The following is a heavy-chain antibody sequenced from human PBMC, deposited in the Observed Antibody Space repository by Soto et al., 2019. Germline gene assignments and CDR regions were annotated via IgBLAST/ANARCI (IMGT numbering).Heavy chain of an antibody. V-gene: IGHV4-30-4*01. CDR2: IYYSGST. CDR1: GGSISSGDYY. CDR3: ARGEDGYCSGGSCYWFDP. J-gene: IGHJ5*02. Sequence: SETLSLTCTVSGGSISSGDYYWSWIRQPPGKGQEWIGYIYYSGSTYYNPSLKSRVTISVDTSKNQFSLKLSSVTAADTAVYYCARGEDGYCSGGSCYWFDPWGQGTLVTVSS. D-gene: IGHD2-15*01.